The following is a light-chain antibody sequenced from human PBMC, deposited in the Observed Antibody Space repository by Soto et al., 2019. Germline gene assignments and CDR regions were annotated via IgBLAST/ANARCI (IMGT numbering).Light chain of an antibody. V-gene: IGLV1-40*01. Sequence: QSVLTQPPSGSGAPGQRVTIPCTGSSSNIGPGYDVHWYQQLPGTAPKLLIYVNSNRPSGVPERFSGSKSGTSASLAITGLQAEDEADYYCQSYDSSLSGVVFGGGTKLTVL. J-gene: IGLJ2*01. CDR1: SSNIGPGYD. CDR3: QSYDSSLSGVV. CDR2: VNS.